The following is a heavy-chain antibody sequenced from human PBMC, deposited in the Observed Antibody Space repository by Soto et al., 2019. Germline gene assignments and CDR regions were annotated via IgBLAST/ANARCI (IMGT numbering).Heavy chain of an antibody. Sequence: QVQLVQSGAEVKKPGASVKVSCKTSGYTFTSHGISWVRQAPGQGLEWMGWISAYNGNTNYAQKLQGRVTMTTDTPTSTAYMELRSLRADDTDVYYCASTFFSIARCSSDYWGPGTLVTVSS. CDR3: ASTFFSIARCSSDY. J-gene: IGHJ4*02. V-gene: IGHV1-18*04. CDR2: ISAYNGNT. D-gene: IGHD2-2*01. CDR1: GYTFTSHG.